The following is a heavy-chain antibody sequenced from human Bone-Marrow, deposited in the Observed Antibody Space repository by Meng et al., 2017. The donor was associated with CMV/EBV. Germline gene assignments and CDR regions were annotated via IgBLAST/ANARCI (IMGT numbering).Heavy chain of an antibody. V-gene: IGHV3-33*01. CDR2: IWYDGSNK. Sequence: SDGMHWGRQAPGKGLEWVAVIWYDGSNKYYADSVKGRFTISRDNSKNTLYLQMNSLRAEDTAVYYCAREGVPNYDFWSGYYTNWFDPWGQGTLVTVSS. J-gene: IGHJ5*02. D-gene: IGHD3-3*01. CDR3: AREGVPNYDFWSGYYTNWFDP. CDR1: SDG.